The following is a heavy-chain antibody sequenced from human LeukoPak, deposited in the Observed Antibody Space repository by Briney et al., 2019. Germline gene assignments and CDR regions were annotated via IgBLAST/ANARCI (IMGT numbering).Heavy chain of an antibody. CDR2: IIPIFGTA. CDR3: ARERQHYYGSGSYYNLFEY. D-gene: IGHD3-10*01. J-gene: IGHJ4*02. V-gene: IGHV1-69*13. CDR1: GGTFSSYA. Sequence: SVKVSCKASGGTFSSYAISWVRQAPGQGLEWMGGIIPIFGTANYAQKFQGRVTITADESTSTAYMELSSLRYEDTAVYYCARERQHYYGSGSYYNLFEYWGQGTLVTVSS.